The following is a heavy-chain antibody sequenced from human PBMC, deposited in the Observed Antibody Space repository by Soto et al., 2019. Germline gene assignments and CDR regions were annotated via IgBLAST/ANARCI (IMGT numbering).Heavy chain of an antibody. V-gene: IGHV1-69*12. D-gene: IGHD1-1*01. CDR2: LIPIFGTA. Sequence: QVQLVQSGAEVKKPGSSVKVSCKASGGTFSSHAISWVRQAPGQGLEWMGGLIPIFGTANYAQKFQGRVTIRADESTNTAYMDLSSLRSEDTAVYYCASPDAYKGYYNGMDVWGQGTTVTVSS. CDR1: GGTFSSHA. J-gene: IGHJ6*02. CDR3: ASPDAYKGYYNGMDV.